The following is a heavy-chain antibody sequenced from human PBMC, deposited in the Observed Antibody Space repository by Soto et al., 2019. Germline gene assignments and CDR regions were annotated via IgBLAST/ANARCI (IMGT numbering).Heavy chain of an antibody. Sequence: SETLSLTCTVSGGSMSSYYWSWIRQPAGEGLEWIGRIYASGGTNYNPSLKSRVTISKDTSKKQFPLKLNLVTAADTAVYYCARGAAAGVDYGMDVWGRGTTVTVSS. CDR3: ARGAAAGVDYGMDV. CDR1: GGSMSSYY. CDR2: IYASGGT. J-gene: IGHJ6*02. D-gene: IGHD6-13*01. V-gene: IGHV4-4*07.